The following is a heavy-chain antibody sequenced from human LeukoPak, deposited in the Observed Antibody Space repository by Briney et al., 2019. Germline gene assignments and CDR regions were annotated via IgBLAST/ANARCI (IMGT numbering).Heavy chain of an antibody. J-gene: IGHJ4*02. CDR3: ARLGSSSLTY. V-gene: IGHV3-21*01. Sequence: GGSLRLSCAASGFTFSSYSMNWVRQAPGKGLEWVSSISSSSSYIYYADSVKGRFTISRDNAKDSLYLQMNSLRAEDTAVYYCARLGSSSLTYWGQGTLVTVSS. CDR2: ISSSSSYI. D-gene: IGHD6-13*01. CDR1: GFTFSSYS.